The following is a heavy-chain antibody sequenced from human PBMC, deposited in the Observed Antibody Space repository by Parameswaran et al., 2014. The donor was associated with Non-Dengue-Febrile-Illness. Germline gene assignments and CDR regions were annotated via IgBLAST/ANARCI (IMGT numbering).Heavy chain of an antibody. CDR3: ARVPAAPFYYYYGMDV. CDR2: SITWEH. Sequence: GSLRLSCTVSGGSISSYYWSWIRQPHGRDWSGLGISITWEHQLQPSLKSRVTISVDTSKNQFSLKLSSVTAADTAVYYCARVPAAPFYYYYGMDVWGQGTTVTVSS. V-gene: IGHV4-59*01. CDR1: GGSISSYY. D-gene: IGHD2-2*01. J-gene: IGHJ6*02.